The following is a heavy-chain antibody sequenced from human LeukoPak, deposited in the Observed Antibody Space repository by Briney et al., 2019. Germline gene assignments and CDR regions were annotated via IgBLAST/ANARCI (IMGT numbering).Heavy chain of an antibody. CDR3: ARRGPEIVATIDY. Sequence: PGVSLRLSCAASGFTFSSYWMHWVRQSPAKGLVWVSRINGDGSITAYADSVKGRFTISRDNVKNTLYLQMNSLRAEDTAVYYCARRGPEIVATIDYWGQGTLVTVSS. CDR2: INGDGSIT. J-gene: IGHJ4*02. CDR1: GFTFSSYW. D-gene: IGHD5-12*01. V-gene: IGHV3-74*01.